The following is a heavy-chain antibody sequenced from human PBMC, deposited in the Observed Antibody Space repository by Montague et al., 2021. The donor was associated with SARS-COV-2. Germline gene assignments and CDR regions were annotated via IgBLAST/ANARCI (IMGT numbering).Heavy chain of an antibody. CDR3: AWHYSATRPAVY. V-gene: IGHV4-61*05. CDR2: ISDSGCN. CDR1: GDSMTGDSMSRYY. D-gene: IGHD2-15*01. Sequence: SETLSLTCTVSGDSMTGDSMSRYYWRWIRQPPGKGLEWIGYISDSGCNPYNPSPPSRATKSVDTSKYQFSLKVNSVTAAVTAVYYCAWHYSATRPAVYWGQGTLVTVSS. J-gene: IGHJ4*02.